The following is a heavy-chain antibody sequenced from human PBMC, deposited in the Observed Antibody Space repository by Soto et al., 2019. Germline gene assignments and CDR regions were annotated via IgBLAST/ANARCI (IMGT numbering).Heavy chain of an antibody. CDR1: GFTFSSYA. CDR3: ARTGPDYYYDSSGYSDAFDI. D-gene: IGHD3-22*01. Sequence: PGGSLRLSCAASGFTFSSYAMHWVRQAPGKGLEWVAVISYDGSNKYYADSVKGRFTISRDNSKNTLYLQMNSLRAEDTAVYYCARTGPDYYYDSSGYSDAFDIWGQGTMVTVSS. V-gene: IGHV3-30-3*01. J-gene: IGHJ3*02. CDR2: ISYDGSNK.